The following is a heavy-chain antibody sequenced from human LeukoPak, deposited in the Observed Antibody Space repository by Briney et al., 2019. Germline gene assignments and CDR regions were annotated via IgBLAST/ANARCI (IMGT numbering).Heavy chain of an antibody. D-gene: IGHD1-14*01. CDR3: AKSRTGSGDY. V-gene: IGHV3-23*01. CDR1: GFTFSSYG. Sequence: PGGTLRLSCAAPGFTFSSYGMSWVRQAPGKGLEWVSAISGSGGSTYYADSVKGRFTISRDNSKNTLYLQMNSLRAEDTAVYYCAKSRTGSGDYWGQGTLVTVSS. CDR2: ISGSGGST. J-gene: IGHJ4*02.